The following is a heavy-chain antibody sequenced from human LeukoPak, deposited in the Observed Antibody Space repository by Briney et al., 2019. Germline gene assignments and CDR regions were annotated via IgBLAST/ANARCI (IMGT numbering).Heavy chain of an antibody. CDR1: GGSFSGYY. D-gene: IGHD3-16*02. CDR3: AQSAWGSYRPPDY. V-gene: IGHV4-34*01. J-gene: IGHJ4*02. Sequence: SETLSLTCAVYGGSFSGYYWSWIRQPPGKGLEWIGEINHSGSTNYNPSLKSRVTISVDTSKNQFSLKLSSVTAADTAVYYCAQSAWGSYRPPDYWGQGTLVTVSS. CDR2: INHSGST.